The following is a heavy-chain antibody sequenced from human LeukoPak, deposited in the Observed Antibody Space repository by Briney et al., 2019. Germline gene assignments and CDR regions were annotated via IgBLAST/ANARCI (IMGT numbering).Heavy chain of an antibody. J-gene: IGHJ4*02. CDR3: ARAALKLLGPYGGNSTPLQDY. CDR1: GGSISSYY. V-gene: IGHV4-59*01. D-gene: IGHD4-23*01. CDR2: IYYSGST. Sequence: SETLSLTCTVSGGSISSYYWSWIRQPPGKGLEWIGYIYYSGSTNYNPSLKSRVTISVDTSKNQFSLKLSSVTAADTAVYYCARAALKLLGPYGGNSTPLQDYWGQGTLVTVSS.